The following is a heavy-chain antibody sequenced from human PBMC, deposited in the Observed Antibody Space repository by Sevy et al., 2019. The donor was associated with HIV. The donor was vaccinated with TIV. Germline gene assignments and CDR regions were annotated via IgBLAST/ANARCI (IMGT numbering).Heavy chain of an antibody. J-gene: IGHJ5*02. V-gene: IGHV3-30*04. CDR2: ISYDGNNK. Sequence: GGSLRLSCAASGFTFSNYPMYWVRQAPGEGLEWVATISYDGNNKYYADSVKGRFTISRDNSKNTLYLQMNTVRAEDTALYYCARDAAEGPYGDTFFSNWFDAWGQGTLVTVSS. CDR3: ARDAAEGPYGDTFFSNWFDA. D-gene: IGHD2-21*01. CDR1: GFTFSNYP.